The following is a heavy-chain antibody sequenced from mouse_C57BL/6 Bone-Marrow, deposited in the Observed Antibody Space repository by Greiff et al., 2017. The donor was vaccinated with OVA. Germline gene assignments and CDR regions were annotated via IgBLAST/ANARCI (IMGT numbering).Heavy chain of an antibody. CDR3: ARSGDYHWYFDV. D-gene: IGHD2-4*01. V-gene: IGHV1-81*01. CDR2: IYPRSGNT. CDR1: GYTFTSYG. J-gene: IGHJ1*03. Sequence: VKLQQSGAELARPGASVKLSCKASGYTFTSYGISWVKQRTGQGLEWIGEIYPRSGNTYYNEKFKGKATLTADKSSSTAYMELRSLTSEDAAVYCCARSGDYHWYFDVWGTGTTVTVSS.